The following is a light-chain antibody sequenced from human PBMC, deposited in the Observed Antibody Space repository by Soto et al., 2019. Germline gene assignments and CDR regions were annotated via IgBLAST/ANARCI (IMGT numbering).Light chain of an antibody. J-gene: IGKJ2*01. CDR1: QPVGNY. CDR3: HQYGSSPDT. Sequence: EIVSTQSPGTLSLSPGERGTLSCRASQPVGNYLAWYQQKPGQSPRLLIYGASRRATGIPDRFSGSGSETDFTLTISRLEPEDFAVYYCHQYGSSPDTFGQGTNLEIK. CDR2: GAS. V-gene: IGKV3-20*01.